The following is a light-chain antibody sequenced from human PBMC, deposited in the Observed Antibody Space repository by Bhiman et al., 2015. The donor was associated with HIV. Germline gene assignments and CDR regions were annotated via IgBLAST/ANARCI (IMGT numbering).Light chain of an antibody. CDR1: SSDVGVYNL. J-gene: IGLJ2*01. V-gene: IGLV2-8*01. CDR2: EVN. CDR3: QAWDSSTVV. Sequence: QSALTQPPSASGSRGQSVIISCTGTSSDVGVYNLVSWYQHHPGKAPKLIIYEVNKRPSGIPERFSGSNSGNTATLTVSGIQAMDEADYYCQAWDSSTVVFGGGTKLTVL.